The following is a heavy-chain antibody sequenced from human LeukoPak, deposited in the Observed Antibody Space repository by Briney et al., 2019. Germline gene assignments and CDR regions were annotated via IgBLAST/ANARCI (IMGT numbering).Heavy chain of an antibody. Sequence: PSQTLSLTCSVSGGSIRNGGYFWTWIRQYPGAGLEWIGNIYYSGNTQYNPSLKSRLTISVDTSKNQFSLKLSSVTAADTAVYYCARDFRAAAGPWYFDYWGQGTLVTVSS. D-gene: IGHD6-13*01. CDR1: GGSIRNGGYF. CDR2: IYYSGNT. V-gene: IGHV4-31*03. J-gene: IGHJ4*02. CDR3: ARDFRAAAGPWYFDY.